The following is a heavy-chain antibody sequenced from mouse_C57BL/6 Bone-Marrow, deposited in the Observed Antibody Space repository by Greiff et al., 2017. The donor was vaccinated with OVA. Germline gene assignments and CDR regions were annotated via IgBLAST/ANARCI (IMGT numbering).Heavy chain of an antibody. V-gene: IGHV10-1*01. CDR3: VRHDVYWYFDV. CDR2: IRSKSNNYAT. Sequence: EVMLVESGGGLVQPKGSLKLSCAASGFSFNTYAMNRVRQAPGKGLEWVARIRSKSNNYATYYADSVKDRFTISRDDSESMLYLQMNNLKTEDTAMYYCVRHDVYWYFDVWGTGTTVTVSS. D-gene: IGHD2-3*01. J-gene: IGHJ1*03. CDR1: GFSFNTYA.